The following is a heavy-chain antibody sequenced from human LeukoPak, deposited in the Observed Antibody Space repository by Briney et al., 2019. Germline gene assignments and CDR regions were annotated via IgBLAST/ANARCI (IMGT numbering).Heavy chain of an antibody. CDR2: IYYSGST. CDR1: GGSISSGDYY. D-gene: IGHD4-23*01. CDR3: ARSNDYGGNPLGY. V-gene: IGHV4-30-4*08. J-gene: IGHJ4*02. Sequence: PSETLSLTCTVSGGSISSGDYYWTWIRQPPGKGLEWIGYIYYSGSTYSNPSLKSRVTISVDTSKNQFSLKVSSVTAADTAVYYCARSNDYGGNPLGYWGQGTPVTVSS.